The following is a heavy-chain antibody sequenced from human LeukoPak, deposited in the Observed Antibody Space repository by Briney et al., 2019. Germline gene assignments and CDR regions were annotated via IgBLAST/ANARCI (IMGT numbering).Heavy chain of an antibody. J-gene: IGHJ5*02. D-gene: IGHD3-10*01. CDR3: ARRGFGERFDP. V-gene: IGHV4-39*07. CDR2: IYYSGST. CDR1: GGSMSSYY. Sequence: SETLSLTCTVSGGSMSSYYWSWIRQPPGKGLEWIGSIYYSGSTYYNPSLKSRVTISVDTSKNQFSLKLSSVTAADTAVYYCARRGFGERFDPWGQGTLVTVSS.